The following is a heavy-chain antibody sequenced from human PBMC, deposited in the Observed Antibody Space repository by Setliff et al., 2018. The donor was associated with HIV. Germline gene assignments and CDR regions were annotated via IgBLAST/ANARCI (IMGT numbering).Heavy chain of an antibody. J-gene: IGHJ6*03. D-gene: IGHD1-1*01. CDR2: MNPNNGHT. V-gene: IGHV1-8*02. CDR1: GYAFIHYD. CDR3: ARGYTNIEMATTYSYYMDG. Sequence: ASVKVSCKASGYAFIHYDINWVRQAPGQGLEWLGWMNPNNGHTAFAQKFQGRVAMVRDTSTSTAFMEVNSLTFDDTAIYYCARGYTNIEMATTYSYYMDGWGMGTAVTVSS.